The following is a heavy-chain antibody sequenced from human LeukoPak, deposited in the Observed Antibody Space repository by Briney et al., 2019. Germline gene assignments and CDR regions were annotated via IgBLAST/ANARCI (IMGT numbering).Heavy chain of an antibody. Sequence: ASVKVSCKASGYTFSSYGISWVRQAPEQGLEWMGWISAYNGNTNYRQKLRGRVTMTTDTSTSTAYMDLRSLRSDDTAIYYCARDSPDGSGTYYNDSPDYWGQGTLVTVSS. V-gene: IGHV1-18*01. J-gene: IGHJ4*02. CDR1: GYTFSSYG. CDR2: ISAYNGNT. CDR3: ARDSPDGSGTYYNDSPDY. D-gene: IGHD3-10*01.